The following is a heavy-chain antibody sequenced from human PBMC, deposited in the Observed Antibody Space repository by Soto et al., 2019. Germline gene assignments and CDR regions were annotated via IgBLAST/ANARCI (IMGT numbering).Heavy chain of an antibody. D-gene: IGHD3-16*01. CDR1: GFTFSSYA. CDR3: AKGVPRLGGMDV. Sequence: EVQLLESGGGLVQPGGSLRLSCAASGFTFSSYAMSWVRQAPGKGLEWVSAISGSGGSTYYADSVKGRFTISRDNYKNTLKLQMNSLRAEDTAVYYCAKGVPRLGGMDVWGQGTTVTVSS. V-gene: IGHV3-23*01. CDR2: ISGSGGST. J-gene: IGHJ6*02.